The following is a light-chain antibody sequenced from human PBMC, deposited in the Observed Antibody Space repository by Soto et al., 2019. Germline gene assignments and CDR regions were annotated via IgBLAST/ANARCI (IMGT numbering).Light chain of an antibody. V-gene: IGLV1-40*01. CDR2: GDI. CDR3: QSYDNRLTGFYI. CDR1: RSNIGEGHD. Sequence: QSVLTQPSSVSGAPGQRVTISCAGTRSNIGEGHDVHWYQRLPGRAPKVLIYGDIHRPSGVPDRFSGSRSGTSASLTITGLQAEDEADYYCQSYDNRLTGFYIFGTGTKVTVL. J-gene: IGLJ1*01.